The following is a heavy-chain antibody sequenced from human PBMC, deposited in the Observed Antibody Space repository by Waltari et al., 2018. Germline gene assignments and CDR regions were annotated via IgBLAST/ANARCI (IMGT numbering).Heavy chain of an antibody. CDR1: CVSISRSTFY. V-gene: IGHV4-39*01. D-gene: IGHD3-9*01. Sequence: QRQLQESASGLVKPSQTLSLTCLVACVSISRSTFYWAGIRQSPGKGLEWIGSVYYRGSTYYNPSLKSRLTVSVDTSENQFSLKLTSVTAADTAVYYCARHAHYDILTGLFDPWGQGTLVTVSS. CDR2: VYYRGST. CDR3: ARHAHYDILTGLFDP. J-gene: IGHJ5*02.